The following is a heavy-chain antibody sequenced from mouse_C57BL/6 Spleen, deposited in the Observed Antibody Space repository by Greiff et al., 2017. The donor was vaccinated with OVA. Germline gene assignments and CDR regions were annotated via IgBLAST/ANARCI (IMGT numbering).Heavy chain of an antibody. D-gene: IGHD2-5*01. V-gene: IGHV5-4*01. CDR3: ARDGYYSNDCDY. CDR1: GFTFSSYA. J-gene: IGHJ2*01. Sequence: EVQLVESGGGLVKPGGSLKLSCAASGFTFSSYAMSWVRQTPEKRLEWVATISDGGSYTYYPDNVKGRFTISRDNAKNNLYLQMSHLKSEDTAMYYCARDGYYSNDCDYWGQGTTLTVSS. CDR2: ISDGGSYT.